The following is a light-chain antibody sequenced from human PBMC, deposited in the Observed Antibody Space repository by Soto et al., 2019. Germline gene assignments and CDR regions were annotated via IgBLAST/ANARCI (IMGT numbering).Light chain of an antibody. Sequence: QSVLTQPPSASGSPGQSVTISCTGTSSDVGGHKYVSWYQQHPGKAPKLIIYEVSERPSGVPDRFSGSKSGNTASLTVSGLQPEDEAEYYCSSYAGSTNFYVFGTGTKLTVL. J-gene: IGLJ1*01. V-gene: IGLV2-8*01. CDR2: EVS. CDR1: SSDVGGHKY. CDR3: SSYAGSTNFYV.